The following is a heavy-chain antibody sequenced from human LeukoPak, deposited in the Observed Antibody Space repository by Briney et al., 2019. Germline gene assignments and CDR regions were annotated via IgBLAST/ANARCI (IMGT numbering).Heavy chain of an antibody. V-gene: IGHV4-61*05. D-gene: IGHD3-9*01. CDR1: GVSISSSNSY. CDR3: ARALGYDILTGYYIPGWFDP. Sequence: SETLSLTCTVSGVSISSSNSYWGWIRQPPGKGLEWIGYIYYSGSTNYNPSLKSRVTISVDTSKNQFSLKLSSVTAADTAVYYCARALGYDILTGYYIPGWFDPWGQGTLVTVSS. J-gene: IGHJ5*02. CDR2: IYYSGST.